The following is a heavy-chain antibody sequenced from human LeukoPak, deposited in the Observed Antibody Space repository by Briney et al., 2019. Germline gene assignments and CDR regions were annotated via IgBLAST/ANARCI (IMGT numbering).Heavy chain of an antibody. CDR1: GGTFSSYA. CDR2: IIPILGIA. D-gene: IGHD2-2*01. V-gene: IGHV1-69*04. Sequence: GASVKVSCKASGGTFSSYAISWVRQAPGQGLEWMGRIIPILGIANCAQKFQGRVTITADKSTCTAYMELSSLRSEDTAVYYCAREYCSSTSCYARGWFDPWGQGTLVTVSS. J-gene: IGHJ5*02. CDR3: AREYCSSTSCYARGWFDP.